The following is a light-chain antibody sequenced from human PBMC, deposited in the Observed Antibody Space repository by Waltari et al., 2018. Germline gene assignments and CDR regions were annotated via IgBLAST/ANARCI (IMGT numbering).Light chain of an antibody. CDR1: SGSVSTKFY. V-gene: IGLV8-61*01. CDR2: STN. Sequence: QTVVTQEPSFSVSPGGTVTLTCGLISGSVSTKFYPPWYPQTPGQAPRTLMYSTNTRSSGVPDRFSGSILGNKAALTITGAQADDESDYYCVLYMGSGISVFGGGTKLTVL. J-gene: IGLJ3*02. CDR3: VLYMGSGISV.